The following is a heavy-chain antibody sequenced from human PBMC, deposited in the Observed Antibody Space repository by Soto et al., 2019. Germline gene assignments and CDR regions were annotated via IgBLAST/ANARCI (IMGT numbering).Heavy chain of an antibody. CDR2: IYYSGST. D-gene: IGHD2-2*01. V-gene: IGHV4-31*01. CDR3: ARKGKYCSSTNCYRKGITKGYYMDV. Sequence: SETLSLTCTVSGGSISSGGYYWSWIRQHPGKGPEWIGYIYYSGSTYYNPSLKSLVTISVDTSKNQFSLKLSSVTAADTAVYYCARKGKYCSSTNCYRKGITKGYYMDVWGKGTTVTVSS. CDR1: GGSISSGGYY. J-gene: IGHJ6*03.